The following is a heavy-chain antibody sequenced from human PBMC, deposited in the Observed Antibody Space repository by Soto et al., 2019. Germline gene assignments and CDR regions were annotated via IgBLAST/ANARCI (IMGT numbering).Heavy chain of an antibody. CDR1: GGSISSYY. CDR2: IYYSGST. D-gene: IGHD4-4*01. CDR3: ARGTTVTTYKYYYYYMDV. J-gene: IGHJ6*03. V-gene: IGHV4-59*01. Sequence: SETLSLTCTVSGGSISSYYWSWIRQPPGKGLEWIGYIYYSGSTNYNPSLKSRVTISVDTSKNQLSLKLSSVTAADTAVYYCARGTTVTTYKYYYYYMDVWGKGTTVTVSS.